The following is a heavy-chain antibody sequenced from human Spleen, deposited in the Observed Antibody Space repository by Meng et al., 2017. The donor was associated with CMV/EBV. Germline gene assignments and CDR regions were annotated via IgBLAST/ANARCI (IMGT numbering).Heavy chain of an antibody. CDR3: ARGDSFVVPGGYYGMDV. J-gene: IGHJ6*02. CDR2: ISSGGGSI. CDR1: GFTVSGNY. D-gene: IGHD2-2*01. Sequence: GESLKISCTASGFTVSGNYLNWVRQAPGKGLEWVSAISSGGGSIYYADSVKGRFTISRDNAKNSLFLQMNSLTVEDTAVYYCARGDSFVVPGGYYGMDVWGQGTTVTVSS. V-gene: IGHV3-21*06.